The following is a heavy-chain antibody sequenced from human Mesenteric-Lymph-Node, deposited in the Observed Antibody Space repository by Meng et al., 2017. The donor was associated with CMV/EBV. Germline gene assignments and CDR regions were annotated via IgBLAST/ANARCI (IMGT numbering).Heavy chain of an antibody. CDR2: ISAYNGNT. CDR1: GGTFSSYA. Sequence: ASVKVSCKASGGTFSSYAISWVRQAPGQGLEWMGWISAYNGNTNYAQKLQGRVTITTDESTSTAYMELSSLRSEDTAVYYCARPRGSGYNWFDPWGQGTLVTVSS. CDR3: ARPRGSGYNWFDP. V-gene: IGHV1-18*01. D-gene: IGHD3-10*01. J-gene: IGHJ5*02.